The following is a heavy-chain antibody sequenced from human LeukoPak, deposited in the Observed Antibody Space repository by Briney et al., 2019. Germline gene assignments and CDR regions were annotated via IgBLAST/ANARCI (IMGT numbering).Heavy chain of an antibody. CDR1: EFTLSSYS. CDR2: ISRSSSTI. J-gene: IGHJ6*03. CDR3: AGEVVEMATIGSYYYYYMDV. D-gene: IGHD5-24*01. V-gene: IGHV3-48*01. Sequence: GSLRLSGAASEFTLSSYSMNGIRPSPGEGLEWVSYISRSSSTIYNEDPGKGQFTISRDNAKNSMYLQMNSLRAEDTAVYYGAGEVVEMATIGSYYYYYMDVWGKGTTVTVSS.